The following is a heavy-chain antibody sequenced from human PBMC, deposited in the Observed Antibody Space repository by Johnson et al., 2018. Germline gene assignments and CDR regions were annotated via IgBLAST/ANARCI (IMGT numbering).Heavy chain of an antibody. CDR1: GFTFSISG. J-gene: IGHJ6*02. V-gene: IGHV3-30*18. CDR3: AKDLARYDFWTGYHYYYGMDV. CDR2: IAYDGSNN. Sequence: QVQLVESGGGVVQPGRSLRLSCVASGFTFSISGMHWVRQAPGKGLEWVAGIAYDGSNNDYIDSVQGRFTSSRDNSKNTVYLLMTSLRAEDTAVYYCAKDLARYDFWTGYHYYYGMDVWGQGTTVTVSS. D-gene: IGHD3-3*01.